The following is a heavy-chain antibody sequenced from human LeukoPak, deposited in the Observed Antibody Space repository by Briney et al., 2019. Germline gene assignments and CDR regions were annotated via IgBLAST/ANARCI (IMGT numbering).Heavy chain of an antibody. V-gene: IGHV3-53*01. J-gene: IGHJ4*02. CDR2: IYSGGTT. CDR1: EFTVSSNY. D-gene: IGHD6-19*01. CDR3: VRGRPYSSGWYYFDY. Sequence: GGSLRLSCAASEFTVSSNYMSWVRQAPGKGLEWVSVIYSGGTTYYAASVKRRFTISRDNSKNKLYLKINSLSAADTAVYYCVRGRPYSSGWYYFDYWGQGTLVAVSS.